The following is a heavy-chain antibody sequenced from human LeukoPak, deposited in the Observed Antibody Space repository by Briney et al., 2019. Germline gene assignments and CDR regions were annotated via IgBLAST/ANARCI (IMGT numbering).Heavy chain of an antibody. CDR1: GYTFTGYY. CDR2: INPNSGGT. CDR3: ARVRGGYSRGGVDY. V-gene: IGHV1-2*02. J-gene: IGHJ4*02. D-gene: IGHD6-19*01. Sequence: ASVKVSCKASGYTFTGYYTHWVRQAPGQGLEWMGWINPNSGGTNYAQKFQGRVTMTRDTSISTAYMELSRLRSDDTAVYYCARVRGGYSRGGVDYWGQGTLVTVSS.